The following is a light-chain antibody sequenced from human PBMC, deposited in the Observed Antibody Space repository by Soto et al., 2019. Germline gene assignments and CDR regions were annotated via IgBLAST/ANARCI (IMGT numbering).Light chain of an antibody. V-gene: IGKV3-15*01. J-gene: IGKJ2*03. CDR3: QQYNNWPTVYS. Sequence: EIVMTQSPATLSVSPGERATLSCRASQSVSSNLAWYQQKPGQAPRLLIYGASTRATGIPARFSGSGSGTEFTLTIRSLQSEDFAVYYCQQYNNWPTVYSFGQGTKLEIK. CDR1: QSVSSN. CDR2: GAS.